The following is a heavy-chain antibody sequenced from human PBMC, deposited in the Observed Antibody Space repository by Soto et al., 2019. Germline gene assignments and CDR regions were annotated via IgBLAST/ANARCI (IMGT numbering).Heavy chain of an antibody. CDR2: ISSSGSTI. J-gene: IGHJ6*03. V-gene: IGHV3-11*01. Sequence: GGSLRLSCAASGFTFSDYYMSWIRQAPGKGLEWVSYISSSGSTIYYADSVKGRFTISRDNSKNTLYLQVNSLRADDTAVYYCAKGSGYDYTYYYHCYMDVWGKGTTVTVSS. D-gene: IGHD5-12*01. CDR3: AKGSGYDYTYYYHCYMDV. CDR1: GFTFSDYY.